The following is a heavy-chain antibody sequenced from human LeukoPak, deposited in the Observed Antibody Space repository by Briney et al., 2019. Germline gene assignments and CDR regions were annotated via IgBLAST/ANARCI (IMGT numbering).Heavy chain of an antibody. V-gene: IGHV4-39*01. CDR3: ARHYCSGGSCYLDY. Sequence: SETLSLTCTVSGGPISSSSYYWGWIRQPPGKGLEWIGSIYYSGSTYHNPSLKSRVTISVDTSKNQFSLKLSSVTAADTAVYYCARHYCSGGSCYLDYWGQGTLVTVSS. CDR1: GGPISSSSYY. D-gene: IGHD2-15*01. J-gene: IGHJ4*02. CDR2: IYYSGST.